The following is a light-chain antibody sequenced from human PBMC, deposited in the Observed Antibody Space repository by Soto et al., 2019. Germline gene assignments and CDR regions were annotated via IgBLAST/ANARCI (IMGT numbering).Light chain of an antibody. J-gene: IGKJ4*01. V-gene: IGKV3-15*01. Sequence: EIVMTQSPATLSLSPGERATLSCRASQSVSSNLAWYQQKPGQAPRLLIYGASTRATGIPDRFSGSGSGTEFTLTISSLQSEDFAVYYCQQYNNCQHTFGGGTKVEIK. CDR3: QQYNNCQHT. CDR1: QSVSSN. CDR2: GAS.